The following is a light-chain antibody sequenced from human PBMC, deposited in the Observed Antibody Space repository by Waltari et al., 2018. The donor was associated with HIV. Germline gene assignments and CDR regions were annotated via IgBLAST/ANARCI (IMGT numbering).Light chain of an antibody. V-gene: IGLV1-44*01. CDR2: NNN. Sequence: QSVLTQPPSASGTPGQRVPISCSGSSSHIGSTSVTWYQQLPGTAPKLLIYNNNERPSGVPDRFSGSRSGTSASLAISGLQSEDEADYYCAAWDDSLSGRVFGGGTKLTVL. J-gene: IGLJ2*01. CDR1: SSHIGSTS. CDR3: AAWDDSLSGRV.